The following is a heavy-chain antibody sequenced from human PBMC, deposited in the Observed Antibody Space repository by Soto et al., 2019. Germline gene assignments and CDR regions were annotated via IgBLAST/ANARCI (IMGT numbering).Heavy chain of an antibody. Sequence: PSETLSLTCTVSGGSISSYYWSWIRQPPGKGLEWIGYIYYSGSTYYNPSLKSRVTISVDTSKNQFSLKLSSVTAADTAVYYCATMTGVMDVWGKGTTVTVSS. V-gene: IGHV4-59*04. D-gene: IGHD3-22*01. J-gene: IGHJ6*03. CDR2: IYYSGST. CDR3: ATMTGVMDV. CDR1: GGSISSYY.